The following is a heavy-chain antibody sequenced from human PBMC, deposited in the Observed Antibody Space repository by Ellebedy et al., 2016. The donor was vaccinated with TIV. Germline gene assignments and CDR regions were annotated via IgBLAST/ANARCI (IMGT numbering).Heavy chain of an antibody. J-gene: IGHJ4*02. V-gene: IGHV3-48*02. CDR1: GFSFSSHV. CDR2: ISSSGATI. Sequence: PGGSLRLSCAASGFSFSSHVMNWVRQAPGKGLEWVAHISSSGATIYYADSVKGRFTISRDNAKNSLYLQMNSLRDEDTAVYHCVRRAVDYWGQGTLVTVSS. CDR3: VRRAVDY.